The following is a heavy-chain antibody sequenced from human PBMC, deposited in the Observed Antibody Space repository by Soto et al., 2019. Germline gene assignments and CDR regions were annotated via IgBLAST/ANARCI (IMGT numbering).Heavy chain of an antibody. D-gene: IGHD3-9*01. CDR1: GASISSADYF. J-gene: IGHJ5*02. CDR3: ARQRTVYFARPGDWLDP. V-gene: IGHV4-30-4*01. CDR2: IYYSGNI. Sequence: QVQLQESGPGLVKPSQTLSLTCTVSGASISSADYFWSWIRQPPGQGLEWIGYIYYSGNIFYNPYLESRVTISVDPSKNQFSLKLTSVTAADTAVYYCARQRTVYFARPGDWLDPWGQGTLVTVSS.